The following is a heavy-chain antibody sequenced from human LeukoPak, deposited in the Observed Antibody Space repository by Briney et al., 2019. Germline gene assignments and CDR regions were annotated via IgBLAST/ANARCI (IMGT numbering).Heavy chain of an antibody. V-gene: IGHV1-8*01. Sequence: ASVKVSCKASGYTFTSYDINWVRQATGQGLEWMGWMNPNSGNTGYAQKFQGRVTMTRNTSISTAYMGLSSLRSEDTAVYYCARAPLAKVVDWFDPWGQGTLVTVSS. D-gene: IGHD5-18*01. CDR3: ARAPLAKVVDWFDP. J-gene: IGHJ5*02. CDR1: GYTFTSYD. CDR2: MNPNSGNT.